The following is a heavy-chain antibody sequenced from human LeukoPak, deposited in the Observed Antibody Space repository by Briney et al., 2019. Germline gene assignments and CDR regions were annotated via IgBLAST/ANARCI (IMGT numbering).Heavy chain of an antibody. Sequence: GGSLRLSYAASGFTFSSYWMHWVRQAPGKGLVWVSRINSDGSSTSYADSVKGRFTISRDNAKNTLYLQMNSLRAEDTAVYYCARGSSSANYYYYMDVWGKGTTVTVSS. D-gene: IGHD6-6*01. V-gene: IGHV3-74*01. J-gene: IGHJ6*03. CDR2: INSDGSST. CDR1: GFTFSSYW. CDR3: ARGSSSANYYYYMDV.